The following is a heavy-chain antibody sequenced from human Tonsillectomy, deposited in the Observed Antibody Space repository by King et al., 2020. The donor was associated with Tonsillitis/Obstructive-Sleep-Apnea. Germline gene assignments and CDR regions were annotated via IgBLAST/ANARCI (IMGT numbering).Heavy chain of an antibody. CDR2: IKSKTDGGTT. CDR3: TTGYCTNGVCYSPDY. J-gene: IGHJ4*02. V-gene: IGHV3-15*01. CDR1: GFTFSNAW. D-gene: IGHD2-8*01. Sequence: VQLVASGGGLVKPGGSLRLSCAASGFTFSNAWMSWVRQAPGKGLEWVGRIKSKTDGGTTDYAAPVKGRFTISRDDSKNTLYLQMNSLKTEDTAVYYCTTGYCTNGVCYSPDYWGQGTLVTVSS.